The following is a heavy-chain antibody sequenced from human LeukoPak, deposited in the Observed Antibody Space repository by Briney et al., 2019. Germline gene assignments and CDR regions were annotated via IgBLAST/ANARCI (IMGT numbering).Heavy chain of an antibody. CDR2: INPNSGGT. J-gene: IGHJ5*02. D-gene: IGHD6-19*01. V-gene: IGHV1-2*02. CDR3: AREVAVAGRNWFDP. Sequence: GASVKVSCKASGYTFTGYYMHWVRQAPGQGLEWMGWINPNSGGTNYAQKFQGRVTMTRDTSISTAYMELSRLRSDDTAVYYCAREVAVAGRNWFDPWGQGTLVTVSS. CDR1: GYTFTGYY.